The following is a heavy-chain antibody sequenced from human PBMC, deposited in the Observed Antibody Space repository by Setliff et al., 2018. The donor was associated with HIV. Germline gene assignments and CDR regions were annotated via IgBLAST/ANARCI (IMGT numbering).Heavy chain of an antibody. D-gene: IGHD3-3*01. V-gene: IGHV5-51*01. Sequence: GESLKISCKGSGYGFSSHWIAWVRQKPGKGLEWMGIIYPGDSDTRYSPSFQGQVTISADKSINTAYLQWNSLKASDTAMYYCARQPTDTSGYNNWFDSWGQGTLVTVSS. CDR3: ARQPTDTSGYNNWFDS. CDR2: IYPGDSDT. CDR1: GYGFSSHW. J-gene: IGHJ5*01.